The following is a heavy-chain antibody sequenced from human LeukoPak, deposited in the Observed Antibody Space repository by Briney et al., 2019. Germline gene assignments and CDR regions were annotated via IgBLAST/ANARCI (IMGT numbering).Heavy chain of an antibody. CDR2: ISYDGSNK. CDR1: GFTFSSYA. D-gene: IGHD7-27*01. J-gene: IGHJ4*02. V-gene: IGHV3-30-3*01. CDR3: ARGFAGDRSPQPGDY. Sequence: GGSLRLSCAASGFTFSSYAMHWVRQAPGKGLEWVAVISYDGSNKYYADSVKGRFTISRDNSKNTLYLQMNSLRAEDTAVYYCARGFAGDRSPQPGDYWGQGTLVTVSS.